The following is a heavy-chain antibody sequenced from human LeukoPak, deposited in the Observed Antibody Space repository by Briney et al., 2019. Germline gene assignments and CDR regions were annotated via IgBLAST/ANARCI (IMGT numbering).Heavy chain of an antibody. CDR3: ARTEESGYSYGYFGYYYYMDV. CDR1: GGSISSYY. Sequence: PSETLSLTCTVSGGSISSYYWTWIRQPPGKGLEWIGYIYYSGNTNYNPSLKSRVTMSVDTSKNQFSLKLSSVTAADTAVYYCARTEESGYSYGYFGYYYYMDVWGKGTTVTVSS. D-gene: IGHD5-18*01. J-gene: IGHJ6*03. V-gene: IGHV4-59*01. CDR2: IYYSGNT.